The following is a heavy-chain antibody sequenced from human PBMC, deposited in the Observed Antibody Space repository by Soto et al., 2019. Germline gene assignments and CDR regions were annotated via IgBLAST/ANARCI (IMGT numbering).Heavy chain of an antibody. CDR1: GFTFSSYA. J-gene: IGHJ4*02. D-gene: IGHD6-25*01. V-gene: IGHV3-23*01. Sequence: EVQLLESGGGLVQPGGSLRLSCAASGFTFSSYAMSWVRQAPGKGLEWVSAISGSGGTTYYAGSAKGRFTISRDNSKNTLFLQMNSLRAADTAVYDCAKFFAETGGSSGWPWSFHYWGQGTLVTVSS. CDR3: AKFFAETGGSSGWPWSFHY. CDR2: ISGSGGTT.